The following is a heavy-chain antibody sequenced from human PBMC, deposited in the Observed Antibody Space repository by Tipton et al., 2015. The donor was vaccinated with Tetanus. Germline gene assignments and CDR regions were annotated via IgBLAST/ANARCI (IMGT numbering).Heavy chain of an antibody. J-gene: IGHJ4*02. CDR2: SWYDGTDK. V-gene: IGHV3-33*01. CDR1: GFIFSSYG. CDR3: AREADCSGGSCFSGDFDN. D-gene: IGHD2-15*01. Sequence: SLRLSCAASGFIFSSYGIHWVRQAPGKGLEWVAVSWYDGTDKYYADSVKGRFTISRDNSKNTLYLQMISLRAEDTAVYYCAREADCSGGSCFSGDFDNWGQGTQVTVSS.